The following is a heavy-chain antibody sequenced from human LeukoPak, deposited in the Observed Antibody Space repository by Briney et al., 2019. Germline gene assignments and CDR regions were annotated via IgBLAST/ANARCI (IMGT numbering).Heavy chain of an antibody. J-gene: IGHJ6*02. CDR2: IYYSGST. Sequence: PSETLSLTCTVSGGSISSYYWSWIRQPPGKGLEWIGYIYYSGSTNYNPSLKSRVTISVDTSKNQFSLKLSSVTAADTAVYYCARGYDFWSGYPYMDVWGQGTTVTVSS. V-gene: IGHV4-59*08. D-gene: IGHD3-3*01. CDR3: ARGYDFWSGYPYMDV. CDR1: GGSISSYY.